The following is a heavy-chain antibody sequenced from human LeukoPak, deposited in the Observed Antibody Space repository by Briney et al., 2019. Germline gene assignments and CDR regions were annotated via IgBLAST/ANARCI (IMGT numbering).Heavy chain of an antibody. V-gene: IGHV3-53*01. CDR2: IYPGGDI. CDR3: VRGPRYYDDSGFHYGVFDI. D-gene: IGHD3-22*01. J-gene: IGHJ3*02. CDR1: KVTVTSNY. Sequence: GGSLRLSCAASKVTVTSNYMSWVRRAPGKGLQWVSVIYPGGDIYYADSVKGRFIISRDNSKNTLSLQMNSLTADDTAVYYCVRGPRYYDDSGFHYGVFDIWGQGTVVTVSS.